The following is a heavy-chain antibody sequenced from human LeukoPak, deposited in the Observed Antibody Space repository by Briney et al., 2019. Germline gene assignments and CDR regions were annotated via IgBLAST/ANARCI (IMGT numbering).Heavy chain of an antibody. CDR2: INHSGST. V-gene: IGHV4-34*01. CDR1: GGSFSGYY. CDR3: ARIFPDY. J-gene: IGHJ4*02. D-gene: IGHD2-21*01. Sequence: SETLSLTCAVYGGSFSGYYWSWIRQPPGKGLEWNGEINHSGSTNYNPSLKSRVTISVDTSKNQFSLKLSSVTAADTAVYYCARIFPDYWGQGTLVTVSS.